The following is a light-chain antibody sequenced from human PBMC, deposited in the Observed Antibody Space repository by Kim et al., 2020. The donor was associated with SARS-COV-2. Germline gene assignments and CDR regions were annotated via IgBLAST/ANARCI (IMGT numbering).Light chain of an antibody. CDR3: QQYGTSLYT. CDR2: GAS. CDR1: QGVSRNF. V-gene: IGKV3-20*01. J-gene: IGKJ2*01. Sequence: LSQRERATLSCRASQGVSRNFLAWYQQKPGQAPRLLIFGASTRATGIPDRFSGSGSGTDFTLTINRLEPEDFAVYYCQQYGTSLYTFGQGTKLEI.